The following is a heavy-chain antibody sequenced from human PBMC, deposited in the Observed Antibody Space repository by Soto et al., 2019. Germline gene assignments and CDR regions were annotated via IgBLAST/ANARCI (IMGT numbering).Heavy chain of an antibody. V-gene: IGHV1-18*04. CDR3: ARATYYYDSSGYYPDAFDI. CDR2: ISAYNGNT. Sequence: ASVKVSCKASGYTFTSYGISWVRQAPGQGLEWMGWISAYNGNTNYAQKLQGRVTMTTDTSTSTAYMELRSLRSDDTAVYYCARATYYYDSSGYYPDAFDIWGQGTTVTVS. D-gene: IGHD3-22*01. J-gene: IGHJ3*02. CDR1: GYTFTSYG.